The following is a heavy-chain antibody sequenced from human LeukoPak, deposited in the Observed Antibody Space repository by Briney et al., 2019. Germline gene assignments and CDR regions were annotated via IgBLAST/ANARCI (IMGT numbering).Heavy chain of an antibody. Sequence: AVKVSCKASVGTFTIYAISWVRQAPGQGLEWMGGIIPIFGTANYAQKFQGRVTITTDESTSTAYMELSSLRSEDTAVYYCAREGYKGIVARGAFDIWGQGTMVTVSS. CDR2: IIPIFGTA. J-gene: IGHJ3*02. CDR3: AREGYKGIVARGAFDI. CDR1: VGTFTIYA. V-gene: IGHV1-69*05. D-gene: IGHD2-15*01.